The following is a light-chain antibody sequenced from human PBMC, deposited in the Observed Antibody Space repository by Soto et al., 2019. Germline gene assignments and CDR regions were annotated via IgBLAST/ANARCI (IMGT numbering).Light chain of an antibody. CDR2: AAS. CDR1: QGINNY. CDR3: QRYNNASWT. J-gene: IGKJ1*01. V-gene: IGKV1-27*01. Sequence: DIQMTQSPSSLSASVGDRVTITCRASQGINNYLAWYQQKPGKVPKLLISAASSLQSGVPSRFSGSGYGTDFTLTISSLHPEDVATYYCQRYNNASWTFGQGTKVEIK.